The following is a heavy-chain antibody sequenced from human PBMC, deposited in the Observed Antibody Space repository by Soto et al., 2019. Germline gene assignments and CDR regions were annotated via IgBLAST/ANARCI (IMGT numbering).Heavy chain of an antibody. CDR1: GGSFSGYY. V-gene: IGHV4-34*01. D-gene: IGHD1-1*01. CDR3: ARGRVPRNYYYYYGMDV. CDR2: INHSGST. Sequence: NPSETLSLTCAVYGGSFSGYYWSWIRQPPGKGLEWIGEINHSGSTNYNPSLKSRVTISVDTSKNQFSLKLSSVTAADTAVYYCARGRVPRNYYYYYGMDVWGQGTTVTVSS. J-gene: IGHJ6*02.